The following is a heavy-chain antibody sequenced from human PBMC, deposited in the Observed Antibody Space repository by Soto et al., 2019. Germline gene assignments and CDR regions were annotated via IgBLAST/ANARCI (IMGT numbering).Heavy chain of an antibody. CDR1: GASVTTTY. Sequence: PSETLSVTCTVSGASVTTTYWSWIRQPPGKGLEWIGYIHYSGNSFYNPSLKSRVTMSVDTSKNQFSLRLTSVTAADTAVYFCAIVAGDYATPFDYSCPATLGTVS. CDR3: AIVAGDYATPFDY. J-gene: IGHJ4*02. CDR2: IHYSGNS. D-gene: IGHD4-17*01. V-gene: IGHV4-59*02.